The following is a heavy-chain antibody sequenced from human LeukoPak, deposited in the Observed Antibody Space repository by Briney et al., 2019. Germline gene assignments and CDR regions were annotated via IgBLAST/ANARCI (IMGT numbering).Heavy chain of an antibody. Sequence: PSETLSLTCTVSGGSVSSSSYYWGWIRQPPGKGLEWIGSIYYSRSTYYNPSLKSRVTISVDTSKNQFSLKLSSVTAADTAVYYCARHRYPPIWSGEPYSDYWGQGTLVTVSS. CDR1: GGSVSSSSYY. CDR3: ARHRYPPIWSGEPYSDY. D-gene: IGHD3-3*01. V-gene: IGHV4-39*01. CDR2: IYYSRST. J-gene: IGHJ4*02.